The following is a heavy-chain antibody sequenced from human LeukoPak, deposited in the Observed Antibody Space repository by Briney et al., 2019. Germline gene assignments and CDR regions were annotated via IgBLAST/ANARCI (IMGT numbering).Heavy chain of an antibody. CDR1: GFTFSSYG. J-gene: IGHJ3*02. CDR3: ARDQDDYVWGSYLSRAFDI. D-gene: IGHD3-16*02. Sequence: PGGSLRLSCAASGFTFSSYGMHWVGQAPGKGLEWVAVIWYDGSNKYYADSVKGRFTISRDNSKNTLYLQMNSLRAEDTAVYYCARDQDDYVWGSYLSRAFDIWGQGTMVTVSS. CDR2: IWYDGSNK. V-gene: IGHV3-33*01.